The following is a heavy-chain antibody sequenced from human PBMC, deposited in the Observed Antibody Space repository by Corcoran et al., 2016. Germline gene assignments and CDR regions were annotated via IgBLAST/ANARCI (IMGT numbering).Heavy chain of an antibody. D-gene: IGHD5-12*01. J-gene: IGHJ4*02. CDR1: GYTFTGYY. CDR3: ARERWLHRTIDY. CDR2: INPNSGGT. V-gene: IGHV1-2*02. Sequence: QVQLVQSGAEVKKPGASVKASCKASGYTFTGYYMHWVRQAPGQGLEWMGWINPNSGGTNYAQQFQGRVTMTRDTSISTAYMELSRLRSDDTAVYYCARERWLHRTIDYWGQGTLVTVSS.